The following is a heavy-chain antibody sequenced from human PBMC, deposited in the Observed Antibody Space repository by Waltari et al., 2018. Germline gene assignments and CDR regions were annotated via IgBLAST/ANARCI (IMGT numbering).Heavy chain of an antibody. J-gene: IGHJ4*02. V-gene: IGHV3-7*04. CDR1: GFTFSSYW. CDR3: ARLNYYDSRGGPYYFDY. Sequence: EVQLVESGGGLVQPGGSLRLSCAASGFTFSSYWMSWVRQAPGKGLEWVAKIKQDGSEKYYVDSVKGRFTISRDNAKNSLYLQMNSLRAEDTAVYYCARLNYYDSRGGPYYFDYWGQGTLVTVSS. CDR2: IKQDGSEK. D-gene: IGHD3-22*01.